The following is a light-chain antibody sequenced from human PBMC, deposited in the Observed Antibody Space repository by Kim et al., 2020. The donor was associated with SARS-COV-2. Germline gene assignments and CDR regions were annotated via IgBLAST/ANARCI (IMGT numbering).Light chain of an antibody. CDR2: DVS. CDR3: SSYTSSSHV. J-gene: IGLJ1*01. Sequence: QSALTQPASVSGSPGQSITISCTGTSSDVGGYNYVSWYQQHPGKAPKLMIYDVSKRPSGVSNRFSGSKSGNTASLTISGLQAEDEADYYCSSYTSSSHVFGTGTKVPS. V-gene: IGLV2-14*01. CDR1: SSDVGGYNY.